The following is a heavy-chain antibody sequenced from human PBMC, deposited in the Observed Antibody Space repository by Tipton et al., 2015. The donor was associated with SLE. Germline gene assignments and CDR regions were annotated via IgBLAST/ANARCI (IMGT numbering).Heavy chain of an antibody. J-gene: IGHJ6*02. CDR3: ARDGGQRVISGTYDFYYYGLDV. CDR1: GGSISSHY. Sequence: TLSLTCTVSGGSISSHYWSWIRRPPGKALEWIAYINYSGSTNYNPSLKSRVTISLDTSENQFSLNLNSVTAADTAVYYCARDGGQRVISGTYDFYYYGLDVWGQGATVTVSS. V-gene: IGHV4-59*11. CDR2: INYSGST. D-gene: IGHD6-13*01.